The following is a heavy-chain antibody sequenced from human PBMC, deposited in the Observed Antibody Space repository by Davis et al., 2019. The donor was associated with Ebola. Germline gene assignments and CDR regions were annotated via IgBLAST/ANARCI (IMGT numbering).Heavy chain of an antibody. V-gene: IGHV3-15*01. CDR3: TTNPGIVITFGGVIRYYGMDV. D-gene: IGHD3-16*02. CDR1: GFIFSSYV. J-gene: IGHJ6*02. CDR2: IKSKTDGETT. Sequence: GESLKISCAASGFIFSSYVMSWVRQAPGKGLEWVGHIKSKTDGETTDYAAPLKGRFTISRDDSKNTLFLQMNSLKTEDTAVYYCTTNPGIVITFGGVIRYYGMDVWGQGTTVTVSS.